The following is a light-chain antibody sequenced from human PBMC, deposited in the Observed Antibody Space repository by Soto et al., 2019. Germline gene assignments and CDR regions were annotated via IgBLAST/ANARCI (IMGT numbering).Light chain of an antibody. CDR1: QAVASRD. V-gene: IGKV3-20*01. J-gene: IGKJ1*01. Sequence: IVLKQSPGTLSLSTGERATLSCRASQAVASRDLAWYQQKSGQAPRLLIYGASSRAIHTPDRFSGSGSGTDFTLTISGLEPEDFAVYYCQHFGNSLWTFGQGTKVDI. CDR2: GAS. CDR3: QHFGNSLWT.